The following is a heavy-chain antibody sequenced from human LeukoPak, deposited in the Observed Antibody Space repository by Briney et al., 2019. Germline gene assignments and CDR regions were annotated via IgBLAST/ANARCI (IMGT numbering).Heavy chain of an antibody. CDR3: TREDTYYDFWSGPLDY. CDR1: GFTFGDYA. Sequence: GRSLRLSCTASGFTFGDYAMSWVRQAPGKGLEWVGFIRSKAYGGTTEYAASVKGRFTISRDDSKSIAYLQMNSLKTEDTAVYYCTREDTYYDFWSGPLDYWGQGTLVTVSS. CDR2: IRSKAYGGTT. D-gene: IGHD3-3*01. J-gene: IGHJ4*02. V-gene: IGHV3-49*04.